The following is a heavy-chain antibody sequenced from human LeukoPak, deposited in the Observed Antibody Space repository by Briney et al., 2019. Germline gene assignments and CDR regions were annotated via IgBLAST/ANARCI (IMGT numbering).Heavy chain of an antibody. D-gene: IGHD5-18*01. CDR2: INSDGSST. CDR1: GFTFSSYW. J-gene: IGHJ4*02. V-gene: IGHV3-74*01. CDR3: AREASSGTAMVDY. Sequence: GGSLRLSCEASGFTFSSYWMHWVRHAPGKGLVWVSRINSDGSSTSYADSVKGRFTISRDNANNTLSLQMNSLRAGDTAVYFCAREASSGTAMVDYWGQGTLVTVSS.